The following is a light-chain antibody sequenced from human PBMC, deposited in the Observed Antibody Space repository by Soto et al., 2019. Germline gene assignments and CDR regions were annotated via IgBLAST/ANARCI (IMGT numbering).Light chain of an antibody. CDR1: QGISSA. CDR2: DAS. CDR3: QQFNSYPRT. Sequence: AIQLTQSPSSLSATVGDRVTITCRASQGISSALAWYQQKPGKAPKLLIYDASSLESGVPSRFSGSGSGTDFTLPIISLQPEDFATYYCQQFNSYPRTFGQGTKVEIK. V-gene: IGKV1-13*02. J-gene: IGKJ1*01.